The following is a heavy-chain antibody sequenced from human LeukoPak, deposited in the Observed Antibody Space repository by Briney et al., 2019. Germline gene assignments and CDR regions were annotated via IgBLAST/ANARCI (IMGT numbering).Heavy chain of an antibody. J-gene: IGHJ4*02. CDR1: GFTFSSYA. V-gene: IGHV3-23*01. CDR3: PPGGGSSSFDY. Sequence: GGSLRLSCAASGFTFSSYAMSWVRQAPGKGLEWVSAINNGGDSTYYADSVKGRFTISRDNSKNTLYLQMNSLRAEDTAVYYCPPGGGSSSFDYWGQGTLVTVSS. D-gene: IGHD2-2*01. CDR2: INNGGDST.